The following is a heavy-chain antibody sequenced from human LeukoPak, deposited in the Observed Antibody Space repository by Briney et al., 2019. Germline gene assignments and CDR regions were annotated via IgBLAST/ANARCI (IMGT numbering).Heavy chain of an antibody. Sequence: PGGSLRLSCAASGFTFSNYAMSWVRQAPGKGLEWVANIKQDGSERYYVDSVKGRFTISRDNAKNSLYLQMNSLRAEDTAVYYCARGAWGDLTFWGQGTLVTVSS. CDR1: GFTFSNYA. CDR3: ARGAWGDLTF. CDR2: IKQDGSER. J-gene: IGHJ4*02. V-gene: IGHV3-7*05. D-gene: IGHD2-21*02.